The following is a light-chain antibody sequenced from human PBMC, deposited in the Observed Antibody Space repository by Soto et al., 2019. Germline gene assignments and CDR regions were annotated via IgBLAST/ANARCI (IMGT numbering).Light chain of an antibody. Sequence: QSALTQPRSVSGSPGQSVTISCTGTSSDVDAYNYVSWYQQHPGKAPKLMIYDVSKRPSGVPDRFSGSKSGNTASLAISGLQAEDEADDSCCSYAGSDTFVVFGGGTKVTVL. J-gene: IGLJ2*01. V-gene: IGLV2-11*01. CDR1: SSDVDAYNY. CDR2: DVS. CDR3: CSYAGSDTFVV.